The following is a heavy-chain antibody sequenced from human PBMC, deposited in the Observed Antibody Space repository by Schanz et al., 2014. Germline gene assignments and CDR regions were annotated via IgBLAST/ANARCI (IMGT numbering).Heavy chain of an antibody. V-gene: IGHV3-23*01. CDR2: IGVDGTTT. CDR3: ARIGGSVFDY. CDR1: GFTFSTYA. D-gene: IGHD3-10*01. J-gene: IGHJ4*02. Sequence: EVKLLESGGTLVRPGGSLRLSCAASGFTFSTYAMAWVRQAPGKGLEWVSVIGVDGTTTYYADSVKGRFTISRDNSKNTLYLEMNSLRAEDTAVYYCARIGGSVFDYWAQGTLVTVSS.